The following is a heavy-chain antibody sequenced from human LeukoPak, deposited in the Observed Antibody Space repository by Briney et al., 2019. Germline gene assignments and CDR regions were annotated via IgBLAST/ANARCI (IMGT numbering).Heavy chain of an antibody. CDR3: ARVRGMVRGVIKPYTFDY. J-gene: IGHJ4*02. D-gene: IGHD3-10*01. CDR1: GYTFTSYD. Sequence: ASVKVSCKAPGYTFTSYDINWVRQATGQGLEWMGWMNPNSGNTGYAQKFQGRVTMTRNTSISTAYMELSSLRSEDTAVYYCARVRGMVRGVIKPYTFDYWGQGTLATVSS. CDR2: MNPNSGNT. V-gene: IGHV1-8*01.